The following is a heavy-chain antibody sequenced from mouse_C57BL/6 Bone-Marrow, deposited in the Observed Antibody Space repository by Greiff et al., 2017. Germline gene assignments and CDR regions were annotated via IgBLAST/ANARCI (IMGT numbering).Heavy chain of an antibody. J-gene: IGHJ2*01. CDR3: AREGGVYDFPSYSFAY. V-gene: IGHV1-81*01. Sequence: VQLVESGAELARPGASVKLSCKASGYTFTSYGISWVKQRTGQGLEWIGEIYPRSGNTYYNEKFKGKATLTEDKSSSTAYMELRSLTSEDSAVYFCAREGGVYDFPSYSFAYWRQGTTLPVSS. D-gene: IGHD2-3*01. CDR1: GYTFTSYG. CDR2: IYPRSGNT.